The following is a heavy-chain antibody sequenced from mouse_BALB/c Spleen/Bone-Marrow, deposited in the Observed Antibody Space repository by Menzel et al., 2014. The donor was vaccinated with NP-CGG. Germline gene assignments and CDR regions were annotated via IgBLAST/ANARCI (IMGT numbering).Heavy chain of an antibody. V-gene: IGHV5-6*02. D-gene: IGHD4-1*01. J-gene: IGHJ4*01. CDR3: TRRTGTDYYAMDY. CDR2: ISSGGIYT. Sequence: EVMLVESGGDLVKPGGSLKLSCAASGFTFSSYGMSWVRQTPDKRLEWVATISSGGIYTYYPDSVKGRFTISRDNAKNXLYLQMSSLKSEDTAMYYCTRRTGTDYYAMDYWGQGTSVSVSS. CDR1: GFTFSSYG.